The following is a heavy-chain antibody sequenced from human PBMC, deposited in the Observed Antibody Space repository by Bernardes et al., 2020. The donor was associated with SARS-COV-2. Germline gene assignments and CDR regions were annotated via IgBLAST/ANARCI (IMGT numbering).Heavy chain of an antibody. CDR2: IIPIFGTA. J-gene: IGHJ4*02. D-gene: IGHD6-13*01. CDR3: AREGPSIAAAGTFDY. Sequence: SVKVSCKASGGTFSSYAISWVRQAPGQGLEWMGGIIPIFGTANYAQKFQGRVTITADESTSTAYMELSSLRSEDTAVYYCAREGPSIAAAGTFDYWGQGTLVTVSS. CDR1: GGTFSSYA. V-gene: IGHV1-69*13.